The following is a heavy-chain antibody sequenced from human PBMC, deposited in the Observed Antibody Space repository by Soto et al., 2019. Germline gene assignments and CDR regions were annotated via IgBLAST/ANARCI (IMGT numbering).Heavy chain of an antibody. CDR3: AKDLRTWGSSGYTGY. Sequence: GGSLRLSCAASGFTFSSYGMHWVRQAPGKGLEWVAVISYDGSNKYYADSVKGRFTISRDNSKNTLYLQMNSLRAEDTAVYYCAKDLRTWGSSGYTGYWGQGTLVTVS. V-gene: IGHV3-30*18. CDR1: GFTFSSYG. J-gene: IGHJ4*02. D-gene: IGHD3-22*01. CDR2: ISYDGSNK.